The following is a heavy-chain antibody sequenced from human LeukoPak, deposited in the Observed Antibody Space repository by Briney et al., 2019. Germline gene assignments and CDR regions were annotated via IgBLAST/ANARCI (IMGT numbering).Heavy chain of an antibody. V-gene: IGHV4-34*01. CDR2: INHSGST. J-gene: IGHJ4*01. CDR1: GGSLSGYY. Sequence: SETLSLTCGVNGGSLSGYYWSWIRQTPTKELEGIGEINHSGSTNYNPSLKSRVTISVDTSKNQFSLTLNSMTAADTAVYYCARRRWSSSSVIGYWGRGTRVTVST. D-gene: IGHD6-6*01. CDR3: ARRRWSSSSVIGY.